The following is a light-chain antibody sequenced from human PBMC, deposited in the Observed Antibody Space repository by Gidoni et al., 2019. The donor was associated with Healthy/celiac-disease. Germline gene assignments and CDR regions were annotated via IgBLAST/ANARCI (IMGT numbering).Light chain of an antibody. CDR3: QQRSNWPQT. Sequence: EILLTQSPSTLSLSPGETATLSCRASKIVSSYLAWYQQKPGQSPRLLLYDASTRSPGIPARFSGSGDGTDFTLTISSLEPEDFAVYYCQQRSNWPQTFGGXTKVEIK. CDR1: KIVSSY. V-gene: IGKV3-11*01. J-gene: IGKJ4*01. CDR2: DAS.